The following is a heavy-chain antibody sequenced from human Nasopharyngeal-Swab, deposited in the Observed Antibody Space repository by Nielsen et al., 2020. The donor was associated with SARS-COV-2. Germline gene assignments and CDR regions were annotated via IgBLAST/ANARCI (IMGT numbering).Heavy chain of an antibody. CDR1: GFSLSNARMG. J-gene: IGHJ6*02. CDR2: IFSNDEK. Sequence: SGPTLVKPTETLTLTCTVSGFSLSNARMGVSWIRQPPGKALEWLAHIFSNDEKSYSTSLKSRLTISKDTSKSQVVLTMTNMDPVDTATYYCARIQWELTLFHYYYYGMDVWGQGTTVTVSS. D-gene: IGHD1-26*01. CDR3: ARIQWELTLFHYYYYGMDV. V-gene: IGHV2-26*01.